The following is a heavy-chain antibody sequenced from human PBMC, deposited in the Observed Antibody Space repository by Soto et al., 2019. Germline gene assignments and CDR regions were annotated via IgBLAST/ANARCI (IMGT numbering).Heavy chain of an antibody. CDR3: ARDHQNCSSTSCYSSGDV. D-gene: IGHD2-2*01. J-gene: IGHJ6*02. Sequence: ASVKVSCKASGYTFTGYYMHWVRQAPGQGLEWMGWIDPNSGGTNYAQKFQGRVTMTRDTSISTAYMELSRLRSDDTAVYYCARDHQNCSSTSCYSSGDVWGQGTTVTVSS. CDR2: IDPNSGGT. CDR1: GYTFTGYY. V-gene: IGHV1-2*02.